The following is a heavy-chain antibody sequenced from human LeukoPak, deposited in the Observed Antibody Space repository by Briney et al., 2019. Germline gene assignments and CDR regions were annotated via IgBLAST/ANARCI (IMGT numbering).Heavy chain of an antibody. D-gene: IGHD6-13*01. Sequence: ASVKVSCKASGYTFTSYDINWVRQAPGQGLEWMGWMNPNSGNTGYAQKFQGRVTITRNTSISTAYMELSSLRSEDTAVYYCARGSRYSSSWYLGYYYYYMDVWGKGTTVTVSS. CDR1: GYTFTSYD. CDR3: ARGSRYSSSWYLGYYYYYMDV. J-gene: IGHJ6*03. V-gene: IGHV1-8*03. CDR2: MNPNSGNT.